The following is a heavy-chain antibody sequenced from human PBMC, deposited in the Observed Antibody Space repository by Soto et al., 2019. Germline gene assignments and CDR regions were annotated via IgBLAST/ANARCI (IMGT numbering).Heavy chain of an antibody. V-gene: IGHV3-15*07. J-gene: IGHJ4*02. CDR3: ISSGYTSGWYAFDY. CDR1: GLTFNNAW. CDR2: IKSKSDGGTT. Sequence: EVQLVESGGGLVKTGGSLRLSCATSGLTFNNAWMNWVRQAPGKGLEWVGRIKSKSDGGTTYYAAPVKGRFTISRDDSKNTLYLQMFSLRTEDTAVYYCISSGYTSGWYAFDYWGQGTLVTVSS. D-gene: IGHD6-19*01.